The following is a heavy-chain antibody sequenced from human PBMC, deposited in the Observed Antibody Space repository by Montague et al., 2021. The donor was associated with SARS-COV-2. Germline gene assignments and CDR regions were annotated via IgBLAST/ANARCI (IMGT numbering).Heavy chain of an antibody. Sequence: SETLSLTCTVSGGSISSYYWTWIRQPPGKGLEWIGYISYSGFSNQNPPLRGRVTISLDTFKYQFSLKLTSVTAADTAAYYCAGIKAGRPFGWFDPWGQGTLVTVSS. J-gene: IGHJ5*02. CDR1: GGSISSYY. D-gene: IGHD6-13*01. V-gene: IGHV4-59*01. CDR3: AGIKAGRPFGWFDP. CDR2: ISYSGFS.